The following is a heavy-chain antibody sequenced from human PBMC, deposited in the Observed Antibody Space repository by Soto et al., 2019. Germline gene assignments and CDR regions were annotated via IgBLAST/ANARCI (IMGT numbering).Heavy chain of an antibody. Sequence: QVQLQESGPGLVKPSETLSLTCTVSGGSISSYYWSWIRQPPGKGLEWIGYIYYSGSNNYNPSLKSRVTISVDTSKNQFSLKLSSVTAADTAVYYCARHGYCSGGSCYTGLDFDYWGQGTLVTVSS. CDR2: IYYSGSN. V-gene: IGHV4-59*08. J-gene: IGHJ4*02. CDR1: GGSISSYY. CDR3: ARHGYCSGGSCYTGLDFDY. D-gene: IGHD2-15*01.